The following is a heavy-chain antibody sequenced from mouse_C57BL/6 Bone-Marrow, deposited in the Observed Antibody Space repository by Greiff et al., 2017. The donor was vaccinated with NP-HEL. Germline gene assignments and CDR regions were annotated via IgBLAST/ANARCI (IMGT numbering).Heavy chain of an antibody. CDR1: GYTFTSYG. J-gene: IGHJ1*03. D-gene: IGHD1-1*01. CDR3: ARPPYYYGSSYWYFDV. V-gene: IGHV1-81*01. CDR2: IYPRSGNT. Sequence: VHLVESGAELARPGASVKLSCKASGYTFTSYGISWVKQRTGQGLEWIGEIYPRSGNTYYNEKFKGKATLTADKSSSTAYMELRSLTSEDSAVYFCARPPYYYGSSYWYFDVWGTGTTVTVSS.